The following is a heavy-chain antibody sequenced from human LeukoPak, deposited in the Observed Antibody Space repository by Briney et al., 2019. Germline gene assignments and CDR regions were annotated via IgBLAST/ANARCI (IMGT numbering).Heavy chain of an antibody. D-gene: IGHD1-14*01. CDR3: ARWSRTAERSWAFVI. V-gene: IGHV4-39*07. CDR1: GGSISSSIYY. Sequence: SETLSLTCTVSGGSISSSIYYWGWLRQSPGRGLEWIGSIYYSGSTYNNPSHKSRITLSVNTAKNQYSLKFTSVTSADTAVYYCARWSRTAERSWAFVIWVQGTIVTVSS. CDR2: IYYSGST. J-gene: IGHJ3*02.